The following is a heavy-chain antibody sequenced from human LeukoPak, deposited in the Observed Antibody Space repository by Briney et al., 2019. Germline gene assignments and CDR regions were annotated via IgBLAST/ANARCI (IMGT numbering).Heavy chain of an antibody. D-gene: IGHD3-22*01. CDR2: IIPIFGTA. CDR1: GGTFSSYA. J-gene: IGHJ4*02. V-gene: IGHV1-69*05. CDR3: ARGEHYYDSSGYYYY. Sequence: GSSVKVSCKASGGTFSSYAISWVRQAPGQGLEWMGGIIPIFGTANYAQKFQGGVTITTDESTSTAYMELSSLRSEDTAVYYCARGEHYYDSSGYYYYWGQGTLVTVSS.